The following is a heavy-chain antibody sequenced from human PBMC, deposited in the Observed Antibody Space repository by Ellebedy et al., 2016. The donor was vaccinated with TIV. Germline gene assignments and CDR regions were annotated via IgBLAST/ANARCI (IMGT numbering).Heavy chain of an antibody. CDR1: GGSISSYY. Sequence: SETLSLTXTVSGGSISSYYWGWIRQTPGKGLEWIASMFHSGSTYYNPSLRSRVTISLDTSKNQLSLKVTSVTAADTAIYYCARMTSRGFSTPAYWGQGTLVTVSS. J-gene: IGHJ4*02. V-gene: IGHV4-59*04. D-gene: IGHD6-19*01. CDR2: MFHSGST. CDR3: ARMTSRGFSTPAY.